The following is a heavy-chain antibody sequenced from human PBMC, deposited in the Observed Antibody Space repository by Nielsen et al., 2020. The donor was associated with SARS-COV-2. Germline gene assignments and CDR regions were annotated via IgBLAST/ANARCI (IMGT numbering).Heavy chain of an antibody. CDR1: GFTFDDYA. CDR2: ISWNSGSI. Sequence: GGSLRLSCAASGFTFDDYAMHWVRQAPGKGLEWVSGISWNSGSIGYADSVKGRFTISRDNAENSLFLQMNSLRAEDTAVYFCARESLVWFGESMGDYWGQGALVAVSS. CDR3: ARESLVWFGESMGDY. J-gene: IGHJ4*02. D-gene: IGHD3-10*01. V-gene: IGHV3-9*01.